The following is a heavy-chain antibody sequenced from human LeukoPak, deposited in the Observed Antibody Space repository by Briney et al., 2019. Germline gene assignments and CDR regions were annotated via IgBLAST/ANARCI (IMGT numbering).Heavy chain of an antibody. CDR1: GFTFSSYS. V-gene: IGHV3-48*04. J-gene: IGHJ4*02. CDR2: ISKSSDRI. Sequence: PGGSLRLSCAASGFTFSSYSMNWVRQAPGKGLEWVSYISKSSDRIYHADSVKGRFTISRDNAKNSLYLQMDSLRAEDTAAYYCARDLLNDEGSSYFFDQWGQGTLVTVSS. D-gene: IGHD2-2*01. CDR3: ARDLLNDEGSSYFFDQ.